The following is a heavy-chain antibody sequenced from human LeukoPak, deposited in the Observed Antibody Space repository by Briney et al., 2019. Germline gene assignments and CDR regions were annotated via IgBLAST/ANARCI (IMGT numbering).Heavy chain of an antibody. CDR2: ISYDVGKK. D-gene: IGHD3-22*01. CDR3: AKDDYYDTSGYRD. V-gene: IGHV3-30*18. CDR1: GFTFSSYE. Sequence: GGSLRLSCAASGFTFSSYEMNWVRQAPGKGLEWVAVISYDVGKKYYADSVKGRFTISRDNSKNTLYLQMNSLRAEDTAVYYCAKDDYYDTSGYRDWGQGTLVTVSS. J-gene: IGHJ4*02.